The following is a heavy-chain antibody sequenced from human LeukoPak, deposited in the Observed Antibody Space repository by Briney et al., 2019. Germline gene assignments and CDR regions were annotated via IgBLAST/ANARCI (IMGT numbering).Heavy chain of an antibody. J-gene: IGHJ5*02. CDR1: GYTFTSYG. CDR2: SSAYNGNT. V-gene: IGHV1-18*01. D-gene: IGHD1-7*01. Sequence: ASVKVSCKASGYTFTSYGISWVRQAPGQGLEWMGWSSAYNGNTNYAQKLQGRVTMTTDTSTSTAYMELRSLRSDDTAVYYCARDLRINWNYSPASNWFDPWGQGTLVTVSS. CDR3: ARDLRINWNYSPASNWFDP.